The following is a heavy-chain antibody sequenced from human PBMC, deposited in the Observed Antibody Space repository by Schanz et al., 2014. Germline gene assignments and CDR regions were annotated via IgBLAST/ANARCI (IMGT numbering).Heavy chain of an antibody. Sequence: EMQLLESGGGLAQPGGSLRLSCTVSGFTVNNYAMNWVRQAPGRGLEWVSGITRQGTTYYADFVKGRFSISRDLSSNTLYLQMNSLRADDSAIYYCAKDHPSSGWPAFDVWGQGTQVTDSS. J-gene: IGHJ4*02. V-gene: IGHV3-23*01. D-gene: IGHD6-19*01. CDR1: GFTVNNYA. CDR3: AKDHPSSGWPAFDV. CDR2: ITRQGTT.